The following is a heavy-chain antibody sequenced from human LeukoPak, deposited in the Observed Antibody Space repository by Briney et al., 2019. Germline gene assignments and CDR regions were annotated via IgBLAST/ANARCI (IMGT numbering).Heavy chain of an antibody. CDR2: INPNSGGT. CDR3: ASSKDYDFWSVAYTRFPYGMDV. Sequence: GASVKVSCKASGYTFTGYYMHWVRQAPGQGLEWMGRINPNSGGTNYAQKFQGRVTMTRDTSISTAYMELSRLRSDDTAVYYCASSKDYDFWSVAYTRFPYGMDVWGQGTTVTVSS. D-gene: IGHD3-3*01. CDR1: GYTFTGYY. J-gene: IGHJ6*02. V-gene: IGHV1-2*06.